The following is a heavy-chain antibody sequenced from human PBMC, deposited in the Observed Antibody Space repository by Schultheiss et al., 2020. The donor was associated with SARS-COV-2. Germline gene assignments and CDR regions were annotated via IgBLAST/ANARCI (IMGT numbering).Heavy chain of an antibody. CDR2: MNPNSGGT. D-gene: IGHD6-13*01. CDR1: GYTFTSYE. V-gene: IGHV1-8*01. J-gene: IGHJ6*02. CDR3: VIAHRQDYYYYGMDV. Sequence: ASVKVSCKASGYTFTSYEINWVRQATGQGLEWMGWMNPNSGGTGYAQKFQGRVTMTRDTSISTAYMEVSSLRSEDTAVYYCVIAHRQDYYYYGMDVWGQGTTVTVSS.